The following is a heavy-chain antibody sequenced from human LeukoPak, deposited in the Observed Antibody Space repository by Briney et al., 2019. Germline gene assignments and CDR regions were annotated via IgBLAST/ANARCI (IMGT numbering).Heavy chain of an antibody. V-gene: IGHV3-33*01. CDR3: AAYCSSTSCPNSGAFDI. CDR1: GFTFSSYG. D-gene: IGHD2-2*01. CDR2: IWYDGSNK. Sequence: GGSLRLSCAASGFTFSSYGMHWVRQAPGKGLESVTVIWYDGSNKYYADSVKGRFTISRDNSKNTLYLQMNSLRAEDTAVYYCAAYCSSTSCPNSGAFDIWGQGTMVTVSS. J-gene: IGHJ3*02.